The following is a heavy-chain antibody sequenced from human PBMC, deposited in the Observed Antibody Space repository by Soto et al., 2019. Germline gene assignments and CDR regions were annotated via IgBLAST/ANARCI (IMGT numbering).Heavy chain of an antibody. CDR1: GGPISIYY. CDR2: IYYSGST. Sequence: SETLSLTCTVAGGPISIYYLSWILQPPGKGLEWIGYIYYSGSTNYNPSLKSRVTISVDTSKNQFSLKLSSVSAADTAVYYCARSVVVTATTFDYWGQGTLVTVSS. V-gene: IGHV4-59*08. D-gene: IGHD2-21*02. J-gene: IGHJ4*02. CDR3: ARSVVVTATTFDY.